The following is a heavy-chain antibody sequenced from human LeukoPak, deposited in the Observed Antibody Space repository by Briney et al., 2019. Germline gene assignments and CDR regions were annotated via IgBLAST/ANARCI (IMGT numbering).Heavy chain of an antibody. CDR2: IYYSGST. Sequence: PSETLSLTCTVSGGSISSSSYYWGWIRQPPGKGLEWIGSIYYSGSTYYNPSLKSRVTISVDTSKNQFSLKLSSVTAADTAVYYCARHRRYYDSGGYSPDYWGQGTLVTVSS. D-gene: IGHD3-22*01. CDR1: GGSISSSSYY. J-gene: IGHJ4*02. CDR3: ARHRRYYDSGGYSPDY. V-gene: IGHV4-39*01.